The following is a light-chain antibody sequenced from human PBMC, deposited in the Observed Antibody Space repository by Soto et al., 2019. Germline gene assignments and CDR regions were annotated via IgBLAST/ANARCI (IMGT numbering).Light chain of an antibody. V-gene: IGLV2-14*01. J-gene: IGLJ3*02. CDR2: EVS. Sequence: HSALTQPASVSGSPGQSITISCTGTSSDVGGYNYVSWYQQHPGKAPKLMIYEVSNRPSGVSNRFSGSKSGNTASLTISGLQAEDEADYYCSSYTSSSTPGVFGGGTQLTVL. CDR1: SSDVGGYNY. CDR3: SSYTSSSTPGV.